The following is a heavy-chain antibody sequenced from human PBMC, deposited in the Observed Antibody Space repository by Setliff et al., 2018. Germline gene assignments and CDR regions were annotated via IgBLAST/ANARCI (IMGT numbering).Heavy chain of an antibody. Sequence: SETLSLTCTVSGDSISSRRNYWTWIRQPAGKGLEWIGHIYTRGSTIYNPSLKSRVTISVDTPKNQFSLKLSSVTAADTAVYYCAWVQTGDEVIDYWGQGTLVTVSS. J-gene: IGHJ4*02. V-gene: IGHV4-61*09. CDR3: AWVQTGDEVIDY. D-gene: IGHD7-27*01. CDR1: GDSISSRRNY. CDR2: IYTRGST.